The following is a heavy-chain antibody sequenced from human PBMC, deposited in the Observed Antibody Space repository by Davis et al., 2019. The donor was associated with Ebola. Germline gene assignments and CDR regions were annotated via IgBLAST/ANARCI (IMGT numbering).Heavy chain of an antibody. CDR2: IKSKSDGETT. CDR3: ITGFSSAWHDGY. Sequence: GESLKISCAASGFTFSGAWMHWVRQTPGKGLEWLGRIKSKSDGETTDYIAPVKGRFTISRDDSKNMLFLQMNSLDTDDTAVYYCITGFSSAWHDGYWGQGTLVTVSS. V-gene: IGHV3-15*01. J-gene: IGHJ4*02. D-gene: IGHD3-22*01. CDR1: GFTFSGAW.